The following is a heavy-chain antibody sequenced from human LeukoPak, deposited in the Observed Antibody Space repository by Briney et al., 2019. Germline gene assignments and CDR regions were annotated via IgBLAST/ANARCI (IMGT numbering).Heavy chain of an antibody. Sequence: PGGSLRLSCTASGFTFSSYEMNWVRQAPGKGLEWVSYISSGGTTIYYADSVKGRFTISRDNSKNSLYLQMNSLRAEDTAVYYCARNYYGSGSYLPVDYWGQGTLVTVSS. D-gene: IGHD3-10*01. CDR1: GFTFSSYE. CDR2: ISSGGTTI. J-gene: IGHJ4*02. CDR3: ARNYYGSGSYLPVDY. V-gene: IGHV3-48*03.